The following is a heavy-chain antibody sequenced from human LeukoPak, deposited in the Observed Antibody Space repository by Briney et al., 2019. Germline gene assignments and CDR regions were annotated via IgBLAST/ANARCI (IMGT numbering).Heavy chain of an antibody. D-gene: IGHD3-22*01. J-gene: IGHJ4*02. CDR2: ISYDGSNK. CDR3: VKTHYYDSSDFFDY. Sequence: GGSLRLSCAASGFTFSNYGMHWVRQAPGKGLEWVAVISYDGSNKYYADSVKGRFTISRDNSKNTLYLQMSSLRPEDTSVYYCVKTHYYDSSDFFDYWGQGTLVTVSS. V-gene: IGHV3-30*03. CDR1: GFTFSNYG.